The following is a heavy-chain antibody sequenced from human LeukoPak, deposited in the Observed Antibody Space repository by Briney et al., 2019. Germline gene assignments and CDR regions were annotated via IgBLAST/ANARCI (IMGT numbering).Heavy chain of an antibody. D-gene: IGHD2-15*01. Sequence: GASVKVSCKASGYTFTGYYMHWVRQAPGQGLEWMGWINPNSGGTNYAQKFQGRVTMTRDTSISTAYMELSRLRSDDTAVYYCARDCLEFTGVAATTTTEDIWGQGTMVTVSS. CDR3: ARDCLEFTGVAATTTTEDI. CDR2: INPNSGGT. CDR1: GYTFTGYY. J-gene: IGHJ3*02. V-gene: IGHV1-2*02.